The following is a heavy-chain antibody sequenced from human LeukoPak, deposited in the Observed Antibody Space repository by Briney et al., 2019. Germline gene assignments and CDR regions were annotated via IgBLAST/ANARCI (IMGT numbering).Heavy chain of an antibody. V-gene: IGHV1-8*01. CDR2: MNPKRRTT. Sequence: ASVTVSRKASGYTFPSYEINELRQATGQGLNWMGWMNPKRRTTGYAQKYQGRVTMTRNTSISAAYRELSSLRSEDTAVSYCAGGGYSGYDYDYWGQGTLVTVSS. J-gene: IGHJ4*02. CDR3: AGGGYSGYDYDY. D-gene: IGHD5-12*01. CDR1: GYTFPSYE.